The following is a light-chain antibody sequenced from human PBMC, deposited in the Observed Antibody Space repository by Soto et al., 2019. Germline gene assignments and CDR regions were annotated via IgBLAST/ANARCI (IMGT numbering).Light chain of an antibody. J-gene: IGKJ5*01. Sequence: DLQMTQSPSSLSAFVGDRVTITCRASQDIRNDLGWYQQKPGKAPKLLIYAASSLQSGVPSRFSGSGSGTDFTLTISSLQPEDFATYYCQQLHDYPITFGQGTRLEI. CDR1: QDIRND. CDR3: QQLHDYPIT. CDR2: AAS. V-gene: IGKV1-17*01.